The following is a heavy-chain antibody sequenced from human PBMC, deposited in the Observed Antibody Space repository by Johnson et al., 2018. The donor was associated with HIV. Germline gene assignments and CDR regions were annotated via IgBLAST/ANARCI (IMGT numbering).Heavy chain of an antibody. CDR2: ISWNRGRI. J-gene: IGHJ3*02. CDR1: GFTFGDYS. D-gene: IGHD3-22*01. CDR3: AKDWGDSGYLNDGFDI. Sequence: VQLVESGGGLVQPGGSLRLSCAASGFTFGDYSMQWVRQAPGKGLEWVSGISWNRGRIGYADSVKGRFTISRDNAQNSVYLPMNSLRSEDTALYYCAKDWGDSGYLNDGFDIWGQGTMVTVSS. V-gene: IGHV3-9*01.